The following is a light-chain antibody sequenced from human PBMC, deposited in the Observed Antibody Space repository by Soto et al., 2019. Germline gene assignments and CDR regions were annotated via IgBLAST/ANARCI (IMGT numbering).Light chain of an antibody. CDR2: GVS. CDR1: SGDIGSYNR. J-gene: IGLJ1*01. V-gene: IGLV2-14*01. Sequence: QSALTQPASVSGSPGQSITISCTGTSGDIGSYNRVSWYQQHPGKAPKLMLYGVSKRPSGVSNRFSGSKSGDTASLTISGLQAEDEADYYCSSHTLSSALQVFGTGTKLTVL. CDR3: SSHTLSSALQV.